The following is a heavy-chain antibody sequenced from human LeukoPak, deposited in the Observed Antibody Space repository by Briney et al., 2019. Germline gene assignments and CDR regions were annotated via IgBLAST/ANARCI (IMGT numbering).Heavy chain of an antibody. J-gene: IGHJ4*02. CDR3: ARDRLVRGVGSAVFDY. Sequence: PGGSLRLSCAASGFTFSSYSMNWVRQAPGKGLEWVSYISSSSSTIYYADSVKGRFTISRDNAKNSLYLQMNSLRDEDTAVYYCARDRLVRGVGSAVFDYWGQGTLVTVSS. CDR1: GFTFSSYS. CDR2: ISSSSSTI. V-gene: IGHV3-48*02. D-gene: IGHD3-10*01.